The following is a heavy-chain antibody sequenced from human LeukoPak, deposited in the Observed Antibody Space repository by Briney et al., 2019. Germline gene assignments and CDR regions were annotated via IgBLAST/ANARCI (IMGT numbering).Heavy chain of an antibody. D-gene: IGHD5-24*01. CDR2: IYYSGSS. Sequence: SETLSLTCTVSGGSISSCSSYWGWIRQPPGKGLEWIGSIYYSGSSFDNPALKSRVTISVDTSKNQFSLKLSSVTAADTAVYYCARHRSGWLQSSFDYWGQGTLVTVSS. J-gene: IGHJ4*02. CDR1: GGSISSCSSY. CDR3: ARHRSGWLQSSFDY. V-gene: IGHV4-39*01.